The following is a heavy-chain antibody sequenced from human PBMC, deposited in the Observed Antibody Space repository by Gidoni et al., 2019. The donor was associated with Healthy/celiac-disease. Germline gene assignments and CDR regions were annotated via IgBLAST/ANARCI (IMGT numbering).Heavy chain of an antibody. J-gene: IGHJ4*02. CDR2: IWYDGSNK. D-gene: IGHD2-8*01. CDR1: GFTFSSYG. Sequence: QVQLVESGGGVVKPGRSLRLSCAASGFTFSSYGMHWVRQAPGKGLEWVAGIWYDGSNKYYADSVKGRFTISRDNSKNTLYLQMNSLRAEDTAVYYCARDRSGLMEGFDYWGQGTLVTVSS. V-gene: IGHV3-33*01. CDR3: ARDRSGLMEGFDY.